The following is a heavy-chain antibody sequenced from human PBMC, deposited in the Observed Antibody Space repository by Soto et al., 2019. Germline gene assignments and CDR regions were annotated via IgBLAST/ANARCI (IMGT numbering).Heavy chain of an antibody. J-gene: IGHJ3*02. CDR3: AKVVVLADTGAFDI. CDR2: IKQDASEK. CDR1: GFTFSTYW. V-gene: IGHV3-7*01. Sequence: PGGSLRLSCAASGFTFSTYWMTWVRQAPGKGLEWVASIKQDASEKQYVDSVKGRFTISRDNAKNSLYLQMNSLRAEDTAVYYCAKVVVLADTGAFDIWGQGTMVTVSS. D-gene: IGHD2-15*01.